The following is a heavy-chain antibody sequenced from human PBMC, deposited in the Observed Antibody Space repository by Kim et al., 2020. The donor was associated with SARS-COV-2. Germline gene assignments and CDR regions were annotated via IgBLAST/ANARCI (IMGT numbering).Heavy chain of an antibody. V-gene: IGHV4-39*07. J-gene: IGHJ4*02. D-gene: IGHD5-18*01. CDR2: ST. Sequence: STYYNPSLKSRVTISVDTSKNQFSLKLSSVTAADTAVYYCARSTAMGGYWGQGTLVTVSS. CDR3: ARSTAMGGY.